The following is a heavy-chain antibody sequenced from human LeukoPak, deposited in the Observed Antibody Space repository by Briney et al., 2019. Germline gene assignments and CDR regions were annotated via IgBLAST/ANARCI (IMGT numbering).Heavy chain of an antibody. CDR3: ARDPIPGAPDYFDH. D-gene: IGHD1-14*01. Sequence: GGSLRLSCAASGFTFSSYAMHWGRRAPGKGPEWGTVTSHDGTTKYYADSAKGRFTISRDNSKNTLYLQMSSMTVEDTAMYYCARDPIPGAPDYFDHWGRGTLVTVSS. CDR2: TSHDGTTK. J-gene: IGHJ4*02. CDR1: GFTFSSYA. V-gene: IGHV3-30-3*01.